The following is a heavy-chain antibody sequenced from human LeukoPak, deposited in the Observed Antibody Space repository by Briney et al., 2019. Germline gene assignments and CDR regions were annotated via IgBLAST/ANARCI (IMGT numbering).Heavy chain of an antibody. CDR1: GYTFTNYY. V-gene: IGHV1-2*02. CDR3: GRGNKSFDP. J-gene: IGHJ5*02. Sequence: SVKVSCKASGYTFTNYYVHWVRQAPGQGLEWMGWINPNTGGTNYAQKFQGRVTMTKDTSTNAAYMELNKLTSDDTAVYYCGRGNKSFDPWGQGTLVTVSS. CDR2: INPNTGGT.